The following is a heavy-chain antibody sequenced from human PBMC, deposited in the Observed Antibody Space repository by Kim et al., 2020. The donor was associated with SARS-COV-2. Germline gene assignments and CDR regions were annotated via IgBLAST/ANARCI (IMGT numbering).Heavy chain of an antibody. J-gene: IGHJ4*02. CDR3: ARGGSWTFDC. CDR1: GFTFGDFW. CDR2: IMPDGSEN. V-gene: IGHV3-7*01. Sequence: GGSLRLSCAASGFTFGDFWMNWVRRAPGKELVFVASIMPDGSENFYADAVKGRFTIARDNGKNLLYLQMNSPRADDTAVYHCARGGSWTFDCWGLGTLVT. D-gene: IGHD1-1*01.